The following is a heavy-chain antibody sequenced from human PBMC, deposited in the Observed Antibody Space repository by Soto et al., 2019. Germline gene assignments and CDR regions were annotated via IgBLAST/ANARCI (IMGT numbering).Heavy chain of an antibody. J-gene: IGHJ5*02. V-gene: IGHV1-3*01. CDR3: ARAPPPSGTTTRDWFAP. CDR1: GYTFTTYA. CDR2: INYGNGNT. D-gene: IGHD3-10*01. Sequence: QVQLVQSGAEVMQPGASVKVSCRASGYTFTTYAMHWVRQAPGQRLEWMGWINYGNGNTKYSQKFQDRLTITRDTSASTAYMELSGLTSEDTAVYYCARAPPPSGTTTRDWFAPWGQGTLVTVS.